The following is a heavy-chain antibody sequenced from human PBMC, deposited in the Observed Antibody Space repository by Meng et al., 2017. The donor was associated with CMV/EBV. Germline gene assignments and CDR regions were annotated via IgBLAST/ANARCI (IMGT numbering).Heavy chain of an antibody. CDR3: ARDGINIVVVPAAMISYYFDY. J-gene: IGHJ4*02. Sequence: SETLSLTCTVSGGSISSGGYYWSWIRQHPGKGLEWIGYIYYSGSTYYNPSLKSRVTISVDTSKNQFSLKLSSVTAADTAVYYCARDGINIVVVPAAMISYYFDYWGQGTLVTVSS. CDR1: GGSISSGGYY. CDR2: IYYSGST. V-gene: IGHV4-31*03. D-gene: IGHD2-2*01.